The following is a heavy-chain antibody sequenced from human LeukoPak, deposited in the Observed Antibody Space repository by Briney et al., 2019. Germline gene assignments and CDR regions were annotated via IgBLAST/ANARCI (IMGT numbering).Heavy chain of an antibody. V-gene: IGHV1-2*02. Sequence: ASVKVSCKASGYTFTGYYMHWVRQAPGQGLEWMGWINPNSGVTNYAQKFQGRVTMTRDTSICTAYMEVSRLISDDTAVYYCALGAPIPYSSSWNYWGQGTLVTVSS. CDR2: INPNSGVT. CDR1: GYTFTGYY. CDR3: ALGAPIPYSSSWNY. J-gene: IGHJ4*02. D-gene: IGHD6-13*01.